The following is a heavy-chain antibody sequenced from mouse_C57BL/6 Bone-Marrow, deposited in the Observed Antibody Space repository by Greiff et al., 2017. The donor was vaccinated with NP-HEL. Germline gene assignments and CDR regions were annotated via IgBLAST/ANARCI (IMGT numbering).Heavy chain of an antibody. Sequence: QVQLQQPGAELVRPGTSVKLSCKASGYTFTSYWMHWVKQRPGQGLEWIGVIDPSDSYTNYNQKFKGKATLTVDTSSSTAYMQLSSLTSEDSAVYYCARGYYGSSYSYAMDYWGQGTSVTVSS. V-gene: IGHV1-59*01. D-gene: IGHD1-1*01. J-gene: IGHJ4*01. CDR1: GYTFTSYW. CDR3: ARGYYGSSYSYAMDY. CDR2: IDPSDSYT.